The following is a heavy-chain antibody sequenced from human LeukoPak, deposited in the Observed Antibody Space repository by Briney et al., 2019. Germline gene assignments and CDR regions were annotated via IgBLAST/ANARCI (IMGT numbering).Heavy chain of an antibody. V-gene: IGHV3-23*01. CDR3: AKDGGWSLGYFDY. CDR1: GFTFSSYA. CDR2: ISGSGGST. Sequence: PGGSLRLSCVASGFTFSSYAMSWVRQAPGKGLEWVSAISGSGGSTYYADSVKGRFTISRDNSKNTLYLQMNSLRAEDTAVYYCAKDGGWSLGYFDYWGQGTLVTVSS. J-gene: IGHJ4*02. D-gene: IGHD6-19*01.